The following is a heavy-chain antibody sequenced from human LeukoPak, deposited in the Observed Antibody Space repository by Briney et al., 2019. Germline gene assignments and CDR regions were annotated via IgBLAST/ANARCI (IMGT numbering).Heavy chain of an antibody. V-gene: IGHV1-24*01. CDR3: AISPGVITEFLWFDP. CDR2: FDPEDGET. J-gene: IGHJ5*02. Sequence: ASVKVSCKVSGYTLTELSMHWVRQAPGKGLEWMGGFDPEDGETIYAQKFQGRVTMTEGTSTDTAYMELSSLRSEDTAVYYCAISPGVITEFLWFDPWGQGTLVTVSS. D-gene: IGHD3-22*01. CDR1: GYTLTELS.